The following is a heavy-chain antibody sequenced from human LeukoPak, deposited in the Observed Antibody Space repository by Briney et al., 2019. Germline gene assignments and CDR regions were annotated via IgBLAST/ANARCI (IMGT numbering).Heavy chain of an antibody. V-gene: IGHV4-4*09. J-gene: IGHJ6*03. D-gene: IGHD6-13*01. CDR1: GFTFSSYG. CDR3: ARSYSRLDNYYMDV. CDR2: IYNSGST. Sequence: PGGSLRLSCAASGFTFSSYGMHWVRQAPGKGLEWVGYIYNSGSTNYNSSLKSRVTISVDTSKNQFSLKLSSVTAADTAVYYCARSYSRLDNYYMDVWGKGTTVTVSS.